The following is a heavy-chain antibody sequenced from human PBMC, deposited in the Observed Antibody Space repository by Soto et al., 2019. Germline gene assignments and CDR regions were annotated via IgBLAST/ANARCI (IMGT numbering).Heavy chain of an antibody. CDR2: IGWNGGSI. CDR1: GFTSDDYA. V-gene: IGHV3-9*02. D-gene: IGHD3-10*01. CDR3: AKGHGSGSYYLNYFDY. J-gene: IGHJ4*01. Sequence: PGGSLRLSCAASGFTSDDYAMHWVRPDPGKGLEWVSGIGWNGGSIAYADSVKGRFTISRDNAKNSLYLQMNSLSAEDTALYYCAKGHGSGSYYLNYFDYGGQGALVTVSS.